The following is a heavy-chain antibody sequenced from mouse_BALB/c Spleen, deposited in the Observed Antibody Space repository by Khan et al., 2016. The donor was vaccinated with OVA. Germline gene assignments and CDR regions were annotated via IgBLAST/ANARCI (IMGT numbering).Heavy chain of an antibody. V-gene: IGHV14-3*02. Sequence: EVKLQQSGAELVKPGASVKLSCTTSGFNIKDTYIHWVKQRPEQGLVWIGRIDPANGYTKFDPRFRGKATITTDTSSNKAYLQLSSLTSEATSVYYCARVTYYGVTYWGQGTLVTVSS. CDR3: ARVTYYGVTY. CDR2: IDPANGYT. J-gene: IGHJ3*01. CDR1: GFNIKDTY. D-gene: IGHD1-1*01.